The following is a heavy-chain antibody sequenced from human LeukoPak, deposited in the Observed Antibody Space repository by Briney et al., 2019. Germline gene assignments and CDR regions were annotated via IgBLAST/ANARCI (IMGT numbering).Heavy chain of an antibody. CDR3: ARGVEEMATILF. Sequence: SETLSLTCAVYGGSFSGYYWSWIRQPPGKGLEWIGEINHSGSTNYNPSLKSRVTISVDTSKNQFSLKLSSVTAADTAVYYCARGVEEMATILFWGQGTLVTVSS. J-gene: IGHJ4*02. D-gene: IGHD5-24*01. V-gene: IGHV4-34*01. CDR1: GGSFSGYY. CDR2: INHSGST.